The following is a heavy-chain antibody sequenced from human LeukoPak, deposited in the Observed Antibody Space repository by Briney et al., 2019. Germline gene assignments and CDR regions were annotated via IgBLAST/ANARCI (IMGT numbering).Heavy chain of an antibody. J-gene: IGHJ4*02. D-gene: IGHD3-3*01. CDR1: GYTFTGYY. CDR2: INPNSGGT. CDR3: ARETIFGVVYDY. V-gene: IGHV1-2*02. Sequence: ASVKVSCKASGYTFTGYYMHWVRQAPAQGLEWMGWINPNSGGTNSAQKYQGRVTMPMDTSISTAYMELSRLRSDDTAVYYCARETIFGVVYDYWGQGTLVTVSS.